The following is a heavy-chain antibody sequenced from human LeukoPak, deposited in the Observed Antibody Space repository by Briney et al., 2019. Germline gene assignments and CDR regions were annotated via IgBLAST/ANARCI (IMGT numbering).Heavy chain of an antibody. CDR2: ISSSSSYI. D-gene: IGHD6-13*01. CDR3: ARGGPYSSSWLYYFDY. J-gene: IGHJ4*02. CDR1: GFTLSSYS. Sequence: GGSLRLSCAASGFTLSSYSMNWVRQAPGKGLEWVSSISSSSSYIYYADSVKGRFTISRDNAKNSLYLQMNSLRAEDTAVYYCARGGPYSSSWLYYFDYWGQGTLVTVSS. V-gene: IGHV3-21*01.